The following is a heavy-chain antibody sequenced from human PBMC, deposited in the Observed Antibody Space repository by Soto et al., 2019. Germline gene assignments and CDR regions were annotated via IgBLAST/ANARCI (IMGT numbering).Heavy chain of an antibody. CDR3: ARGLTMLRGVMDS. Sequence: QVQLQESGPGLVKPSQTLALTCTVSGGSISGGGDYWTWIRQHPGKGLEWIGYIYYTGGAYYNPSLKSRAILSLDTSKSQFSLNLTSVTAAETAVYYCARGLTMLRGVMDSWGQGTLVTVSS. CDR2: IYYTGGA. D-gene: IGHD3-10*01. J-gene: IGHJ4*02. V-gene: IGHV4-31*03. CDR1: GGSISGGGDY.